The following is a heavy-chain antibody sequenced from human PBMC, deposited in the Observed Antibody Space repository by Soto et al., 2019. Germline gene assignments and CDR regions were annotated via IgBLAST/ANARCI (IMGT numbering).Heavy chain of an antibody. CDR1: GFTVSSNY. V-gene: IGHV3-53*01. D-gene: IGHD5-18*01. CDR2: LYPDGRA. CDR3: ARVWPPQYTYGYSFDY. Sequence: PGGSLRLSCAASGFTVSSNYLTWVRQAPGKGLKWVSVLYPDGRAYYADSVKGRFTISRDNSKNTLYLQMNSLRAEDTALYYCARVWPPQYTYGYSFDYWGQGTLVTVSS. J-gene: IGHJ4*02.